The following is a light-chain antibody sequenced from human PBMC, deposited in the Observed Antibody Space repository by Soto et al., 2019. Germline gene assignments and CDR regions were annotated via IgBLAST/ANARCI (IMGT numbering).Light chain of an antibody. CDR1: QSISSSY. Sequence: IVLTQSPGTLSLSPGERATLSCRASQSISSSYLAWYQQKPGQAPRLLIYSASTRATGIPDRFSGSGSGTDFILTISRLEPEDFAVYYCQQYGSSPRVTFGGGTKVEIK. CDR3: QQYGSSPRVT. V-gene: IGKV3-20*01. CDR2: SAS. J-gene: IGKJ4*01.